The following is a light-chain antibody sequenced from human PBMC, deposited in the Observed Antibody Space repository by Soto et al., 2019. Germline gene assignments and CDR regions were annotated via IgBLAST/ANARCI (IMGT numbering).Light chain of an antibody. CDR2: DVT. CDR3: CSYTTSNTRQIV. Sequence: QSALAQAGSVSGSPGQSITISCTGTSSDVGGYNYVSWYQQQPGKAPKFMIYDVTNRPSGVSNRFSGSKSGNTASLTISGLQAEDEADYYCCSYTTSNTRQIVFGTGTKVTVL. V-gene: IGLV2-14*01. J-gene: IGLJ1*01. CDR1: SSDVGGYNY.